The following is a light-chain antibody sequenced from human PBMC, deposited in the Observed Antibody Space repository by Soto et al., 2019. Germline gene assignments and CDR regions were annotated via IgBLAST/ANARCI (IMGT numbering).Light chain of an antibody. CDR3: QQRNHWPYT. V-gene: IGKV3-11*01. Sequence: ETVLTQSPATLSLSPGERATLSCRASQSVSSYLVWYQQKPGQPPRLLIYDASNRATGTPPRFSGSGSGTDFTLTISSLEPEDFAVYYCQQRNHWPYTFGQGTKLEIK. CDR1: QSVSSY. J-gene: IGKJ2*01. CDR2: DAS.